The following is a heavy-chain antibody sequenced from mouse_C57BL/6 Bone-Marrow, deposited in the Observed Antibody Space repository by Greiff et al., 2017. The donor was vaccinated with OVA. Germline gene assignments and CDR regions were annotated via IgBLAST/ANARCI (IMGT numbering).Heavy chain of an antibody. CDR1: GFNIKDDY. J-gene: IGHJ1*03. V-gene: IGHV14-4*01. D-gene: IGHD4-1*01. Sequence: VQLQQSGAELVRPGASVKLSCTASGFNIKDDYMHWVKQRPEQGLEWIGWIVPENGDTEYASKFQGKATITADTSSNTAYLQLSSLTSADTAVYYCTTENWDGYFDVWGTGTTVTVSS. CDR2: IVPENGDT. CDR3: TTENWDGYFDV.